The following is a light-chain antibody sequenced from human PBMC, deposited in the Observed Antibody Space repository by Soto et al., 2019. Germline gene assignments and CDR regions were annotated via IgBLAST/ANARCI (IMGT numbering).Light chain of an antibody. CDR1: QSVSSY. V-gene: IGKV3-11*01. J-gene: IGKJ3*01. CDR3: QQRSNWPPGFT. CDR2: DAS. Sequence: EIVLTQSPATLSLSPGERATLSCRASQSVSSYLAWYQQKPGQAPRLLIYDASNRATGIPARFSGSGSGTDFTLPISSLELEDFAVYYCQQRSNWPPGFTFGPGTRVDIK.